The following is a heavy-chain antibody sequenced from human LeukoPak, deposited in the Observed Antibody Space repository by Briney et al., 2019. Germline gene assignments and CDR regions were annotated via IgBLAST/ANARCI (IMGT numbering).Heavy chain of an antibody. V-gene: IGHV3-48*03. D-gene: IGHD3-16*01. J-gene: IGHJ4*02. CDR1: GFTLSSYE. CDR3: ARVGPRVYFDY. Sequence: LTGGSLRLSCAASGFTLSSYEMNWVRQAPGKGLEWVSYISSSGSSMYYADSVKGRFTISRDNAKNSLYLQMNSLRAEDTAVYYCARVGPRVYFDYWGQGTLVTVSS. CDR2: ISSSGSSM.